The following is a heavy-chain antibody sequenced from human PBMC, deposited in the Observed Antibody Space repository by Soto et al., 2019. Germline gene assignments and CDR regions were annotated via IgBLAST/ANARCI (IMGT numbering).Heavy chain of an antibody. CDR3: AKYYYDSSGHWSLDY. CDR1: GFTFSSYA. D-gene: IGHD3-22*01. V-gene: IGHV3-23*01. J-gene: IGHJ4*02. CDR2: ISGSGGST. Sequence: GGSLRLSYAASGFTFSSYAMSWVRQAPGKGLEWVSAISGSGGSTYYADSVKGRFTISRDNSKNTLYLQMNSLRAEDTAVYYCAKYYYDSSGHWSLDYWGQGTLVTVSS.